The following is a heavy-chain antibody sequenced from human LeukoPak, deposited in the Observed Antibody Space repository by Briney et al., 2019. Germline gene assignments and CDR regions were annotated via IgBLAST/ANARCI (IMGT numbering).Heavy chain of an antibody. CDR2: ISWNSGNI. Sequence: GRSLRLSCAASGFPFDDYGMHWVRQAPGKGLEWVSGISWNSGNIGYADSVKGRFTISRDNDKNSLYLQMNSLTAKDTALYYCAKESSGCLDYWGQGTLVTVSS. J-gene: IGHJ4*02. V-gene: IGHV3-9*01. CDR1: GFPFDDYG. CDR3: AKESSGCLDY. D-gene: IGHD6-19*01.